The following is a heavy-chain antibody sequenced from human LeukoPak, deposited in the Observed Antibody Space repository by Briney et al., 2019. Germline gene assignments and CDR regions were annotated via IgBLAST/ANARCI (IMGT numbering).Heavy chain of an antibody. CDR3: AKRSNFWSGYLDY. V-gene: IGHV3-23*01. CDR1: GFTLSLYA. D-gene: IGHD3/OR15-3a*01. Sequence: GGSLRLSCAVSGFTLSLYAMTWVRQAPGKGLEWVSTISGSGGTSYYADSVKGRFTISRDNSKDTLFLQMNSLRTEDTAVYYCAKRSNFWSGYLDYWGQGALVTVST. CDR2: ISGSGGTS. J-gene: IGHJ4*02.